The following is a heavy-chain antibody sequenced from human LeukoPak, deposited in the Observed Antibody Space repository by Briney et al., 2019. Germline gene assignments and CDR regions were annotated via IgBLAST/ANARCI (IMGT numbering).Heavy chain of an antibody. V-gene: IGHV1-69*05. CDR1: GGTFSSYA. J-gene: IGHJ6*03. CDR2: IIPIFGTA. D-gene: IGHD2-8*01. Sequence: SVKVSCKASGGTFSSYAISWVRQAPGQGLEWMGGIIPIFGTANYAQKFQGRVTVTTDESTSTAYMELSSLRSEDTAVYYCARGRAIPNGHYYYYYMDVWGKGTTVTVSS. CDR3: ARGRAIPNGHYYYYYMDV.